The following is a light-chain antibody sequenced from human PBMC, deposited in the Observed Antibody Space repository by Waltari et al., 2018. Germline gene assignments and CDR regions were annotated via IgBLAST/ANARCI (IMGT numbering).Light chain of an antibody. CDR1: QSFTSGY. J-gene: IGKJ1*01. CDR3: QQYDNSPPWT. Sequence: ELVLTQSPGTLPLSPGERATLSCRASQSFTSGYIAWYQQKPGQAPRLLIYGASSRATGIPDRFSGSGSGTDFTLTISRLEPEDFAVYYCQQYDNSPPWTFGQGTKVEIK. V-gene: IGKV3-20*01. CDR2: GAS.